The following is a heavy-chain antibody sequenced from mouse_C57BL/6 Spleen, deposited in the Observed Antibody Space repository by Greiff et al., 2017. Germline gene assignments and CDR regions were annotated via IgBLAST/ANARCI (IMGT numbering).Heavy chain of an antibody. D-gene: IGHD1-1*01. J-gene: IGHJ2*01. CDR3: ARDYKGSSFDY. CDR1: GYSITSGYY. Sequence: EVKLVESGPSLVKPSQSLSLTCSVTGYSITSGYYWNWIRQFPGNKLEWRGYISYDGSNNYNPSLKNRISITRDTPKNQICLKLNSVTTEDTATYYYARDYKGSSFDYWGQGTTLTVSS. V-gene: IGHV3-6*01. CDR2: ISYDGSN.